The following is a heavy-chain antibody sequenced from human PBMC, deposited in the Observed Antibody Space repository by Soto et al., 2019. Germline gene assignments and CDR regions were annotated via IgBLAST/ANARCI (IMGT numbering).Heavy chain of an antibody. J-gene: IGHJ4*02. Sequence: QVQLVQSGAAVKQPGASVKVSCKASGYTFTSYGISWVRQAPGQGLEWMGWISAYNGNTNYAQKLQGRVTMTTDTSTSPAYMELRSLRSDDTAVYYCAREEEYYDFWSGYYTGLDYWGQGTLDTVSS. CDR2: ISAYNGNT. V-gene: IGHV1-18*01. D-gene: IGHD3-3*01. CDR3: AREEEYYDFWSGYYTGLDY. CDR1: GYTFTSYG.